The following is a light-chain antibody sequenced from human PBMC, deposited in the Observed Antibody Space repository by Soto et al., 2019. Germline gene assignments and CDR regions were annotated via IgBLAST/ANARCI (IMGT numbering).Light chain of an antibody. CDR2: SNN. J-gene: IGLJ1*01. V-gene: IGLV1-44*01. Sequence: QSVLTQPPSASGTPGQRVTISCSGSSSNIGSNAVNWYQQFPGTAPKLLIYSNNQRPSGVPDRFSGSKSGTSASLAISGLQSEDEADYYCTAWDDSLNGDVFATGTKVTVL. CDR1: SSNIGSNA. CDR3: TAWDDSLNGDV.